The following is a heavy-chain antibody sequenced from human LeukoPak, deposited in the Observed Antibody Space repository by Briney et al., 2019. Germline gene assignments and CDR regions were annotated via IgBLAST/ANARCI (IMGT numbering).Heavy chain of an antibody. CDR2: ISSSGSTI. J-gene: IGHJ4*02. V-gene: IGHV3-11*04. CDR3: ARVPAQYQLLYFDY. CDR1: GFTFSDYY. D-gene: IGHD2-2*01. Sequence: GGSLRLSCAASGFTFSDYYMSWIRQAPGKGLEWVSYISSSGSTIYYADSVKGRFTISRDNAKNSLYLQMNSLRAEDTAVYYCARVPAQYQLLYFDYWGQGTLVTVSS.